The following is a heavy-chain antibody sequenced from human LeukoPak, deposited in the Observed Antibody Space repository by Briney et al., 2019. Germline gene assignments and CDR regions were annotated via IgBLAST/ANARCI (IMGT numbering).Heavy chain of an antibody. V-gene: IGHV4-39*07. J-gene: IGHJ4*02. CDR1: GGSITSSSYY. CDR2: IYYSGTT. D-gene: IGHD6-19*01. CDR3: AREGHIKDSSGWYDFDY. Sequence: SETLSLTCSVSGGSITSSSYYWAWIRQPPGKGLEWIGSIYYSGTTYYKPSLKSRVTILVDTSKNELSLNLSSVTAADTAVYYCAREGHIKDSSGWYDFDYWGQGTLVTVSS.